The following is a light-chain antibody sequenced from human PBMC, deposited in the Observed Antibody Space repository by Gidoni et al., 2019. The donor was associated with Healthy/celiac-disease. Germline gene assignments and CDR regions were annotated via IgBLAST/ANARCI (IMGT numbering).Light chain of an antibody. Sequence: DIQMTHHPSSLSAPVGDRVTITCQTSQVISNYLHWYQQKPGKAPKLLIYDASNFETGVPSRFSGSGSGTDFTFTISSLQPEDIATYYCQQYDNLIFTFGPGTRLEIK. CDR3: QQYDNLIFT. V-gene: IGKV1-33*01. CDR2: DAS. J-gene: IGKJ5*01. CDR1: QVISNY.